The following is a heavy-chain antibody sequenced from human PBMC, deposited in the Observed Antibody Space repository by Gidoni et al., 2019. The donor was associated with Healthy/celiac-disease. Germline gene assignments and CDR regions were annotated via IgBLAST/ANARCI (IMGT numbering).Heavy chain of an antibody. V-gene: IGHV1-69*01. CDR2: IIPIFGTA. CDR1: GGTFSSYA. D-gene: IGHD2-15*01. Sequence: QVQLVQSGAEVKKPGSSVKVSCKASGGTFSSYAISWVRQAPGQGLEWMGGIIPIFGTANYAQKFQGRVTITADESTSTAYMELSSLRSEDTAVYYCARDPDCSGGSCYKWFDPWGQGTLVTVSS. J-gene: IGHJ5*02. CDR3: ARDPDCSGGSCYKWFDP.